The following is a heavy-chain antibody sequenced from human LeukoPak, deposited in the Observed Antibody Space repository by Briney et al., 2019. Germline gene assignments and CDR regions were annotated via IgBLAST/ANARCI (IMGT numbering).Heavy chain of an antibody. J-gene: IGHJ5*02. CDR3: ARSSRGLHRTLNWFDP. CDR1: GYSISSGYY. V-gene: IGHV4-38-2*02. D-gene: IGHD2-15*01. CDR2: IYHSGST. Sequence: PSETLSLTCTVSGYSISSGYYWGWIRQPPGKGLEWIGSIYHSGSTYYNPSLKSRVTISVDTSKNQFSLKLSSVTAADTAVYYCARSSRGLHRTLNWFDPWGQGTLVTVSS.